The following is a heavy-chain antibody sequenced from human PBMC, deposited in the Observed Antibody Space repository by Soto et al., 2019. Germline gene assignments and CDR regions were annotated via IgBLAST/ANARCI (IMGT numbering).Heavy chain of an antibody. CDR3: ARDLQYSRLFYGMDV. V-gene: IGHV4-31*03. CDR1: GGSISSGGYY. CDR2: IYYSGST. D-gene: IGHD6-13*01. Sequence: QVQLQESGPGLVKPSQTLSLTCTVSGGSISSGGYYWSWIRQHPGKGLEWIGYIYYSGSTYYNPSLESRVTISVDTSKNQFSLKLSSVPAADTAVYYCARDLQYSRLFYGMDVWGQGTTVTVSS. J-gene: IGHJ6*02.